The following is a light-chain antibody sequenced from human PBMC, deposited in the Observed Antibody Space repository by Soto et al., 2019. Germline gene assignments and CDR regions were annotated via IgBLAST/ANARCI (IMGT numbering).Light chain of an antibody. V-gene: IGKV3-11*01. J-gene: IGKJ4*01. CDR2: DAS. CDR3: QQRSNWPLT. Sequence: EIVLTQSPATLSLSPGERATLSCRASQSVSSYLAWYQQKPGQAPRPLLYDASNRATGIPARFSGSGSGTDFTLTISNLEPEDFAVYYCQQRSNWPLTFGGGTKVEIK. CDR1: QSVSSY.